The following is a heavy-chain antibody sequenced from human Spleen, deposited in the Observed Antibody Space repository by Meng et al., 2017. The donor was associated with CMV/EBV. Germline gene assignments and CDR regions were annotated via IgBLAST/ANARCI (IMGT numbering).Heavy chain of an antibody. CDR2: IRDDTLSS. J-gene: IGHJ4*02. Sequence: GGPLRLSCAASGSTFKNYGMAWVRQAPGKGLEWVAFIRDDTLSSLYADSVKGRFSISRDNSRNTMSLQMSSLRGEDTAVYYCAKDVSTYCGGDCPFDSWGQGTLVTVSS. D-gene: IGHD2-21*01. CDR3: AKDVSTYCGGDCPFDS. V-gene: IGHV3-30*02. CDR1: GSTFKNYG.